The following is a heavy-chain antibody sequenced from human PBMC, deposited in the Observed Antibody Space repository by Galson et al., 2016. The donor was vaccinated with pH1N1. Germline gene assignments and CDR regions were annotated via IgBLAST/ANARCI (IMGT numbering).Heavy chain of an antibody. D-gene: IGHD2-21*02. CDR3: ASSIPVTALYAFDL. J-gene: IGHJ3*01. Sequence: SETLSLTCAVSGYSIISGYYWGWVRQPPGKGLEWIGSIFHSGSTYYNPSLKSRVTISVDTSRNQFSLTLISVTAADTALYYCASSIPVTALYAFDLWGQGTMVTVSS. CDR1: GYSIISGYY. CDR2: IFHSGST. V-gene: IGHV4-38-2*01.